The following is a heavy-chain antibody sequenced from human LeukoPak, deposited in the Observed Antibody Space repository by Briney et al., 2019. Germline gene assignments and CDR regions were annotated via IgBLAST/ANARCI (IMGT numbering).Heavy chain of an antibody. D-gene: IGHD3-22*01. V-gene: IGHV4-39*07. Sequence: PSETLSLTCTVSGGSINNSGYYWGWIRQPPGRGLEWIGSINFGGSTYFNPSLKSRVTISVDTSKNQFSLKLSSVTAADTAVYFCARDHGGYYNDYWGQGTLVTVSS. CDR1: GGSINNSGYY. CDR2: INFGGST. J-gene: IGHJ4*02. CDR3: ARDHGGYYNDY.